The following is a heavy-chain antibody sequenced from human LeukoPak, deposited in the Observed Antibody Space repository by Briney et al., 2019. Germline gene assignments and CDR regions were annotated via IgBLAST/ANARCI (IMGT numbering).Heavy chain of an antibody. V-gene: IGHV1-18*01. Sequence: ASVKVSCKASGYTFTSYGISWVRQAPGQGLEWMGWISAYNGITNYAQKLQGRVTMTTDTSTSAAYMELRSLRSDDTAVYYCARDTVVPAAIPKFDPWGQGTLVTVSS. CDR1: GYTFTSYG. CDR2: ISAYNGIT. CDR3: ARDTVVPAAIPKFDP. J-gene: IGHJ5*02. D-gene: IGHD2-2*01.